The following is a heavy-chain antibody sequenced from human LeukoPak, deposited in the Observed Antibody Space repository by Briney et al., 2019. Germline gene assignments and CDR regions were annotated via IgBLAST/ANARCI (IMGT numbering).Heavy chain of an antibody. J-gene: IGHJ2*01. CDR2: IYHGGST. D-gene: IGHD3-22*01. V-gene: IGHV4-38-2*01. CDR1: VYSISSGYY. CDR3: ASDYDDRSGYYPRGVWYFDL. Sequence: SETLSLPCAVSVYSISSGYYWGWIRQPTGKGLGWIGSIYHGGSTFYNPSLTRRVTIAVDTSSNQFSRKLSSVTAADTAVYYCASDYDDRSGYYPRGVWYFDLLGPGTLVTVSS.